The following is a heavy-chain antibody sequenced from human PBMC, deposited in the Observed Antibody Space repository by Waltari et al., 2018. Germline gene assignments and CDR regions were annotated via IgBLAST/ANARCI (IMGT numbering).Heavy chain of an antibody. J-gene: IGHJ4*02. CDR2: ISNSGGDT. V-gene: IGHV3-23*01. D-gene: IGHD3-16*01. CDR1: GITFSIFA. Sequence: EMQLLESGGGLVQPGGSLRLSCSDSGITFSIFAMSWVRQAPGKGLEWVSGISNSGGDTYYTDSVKGRFTISRDNSKKTLYLQMNSLRVEDTAVYYCAKDHGVAYWGQGTLVTVSS. CDR3: AKDHGVAY.